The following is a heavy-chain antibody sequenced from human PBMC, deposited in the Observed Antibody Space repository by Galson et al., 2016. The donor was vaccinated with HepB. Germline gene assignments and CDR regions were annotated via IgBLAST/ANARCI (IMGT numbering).Heavy chain of an antibody. CDR3: ARHVIDGYPHYFDY. Sequence: ETLSLTCTVSNGSISSNNYFWGWIRQPPGKGLEWIGSMYYSGGTYYNPSLKSRVTISVDTSKNQFSLKLSSLTAADTAVYYCARHVIDGYPHYFDYWGQGTLVTVSS. J-gene: IGHJ4*02. D-gene: IGHD5-24*01. V-gene: IGHV4-39*01. CDR1: NGSISSNNYF. CDR2: MYYSGGT.